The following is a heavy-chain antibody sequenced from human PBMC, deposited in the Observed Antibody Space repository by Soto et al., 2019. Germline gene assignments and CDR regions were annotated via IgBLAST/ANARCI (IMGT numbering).Heavy chain of an antibody. J-gene: IGHJ4*02. CDR2: ISAYNGNT. D-gene: IGHD2-15*01. V-gene: IGHV1-18*04. CDR1: GYTFTSYC. CDR3: ALLPEGTPEPFDY. Sequence: ASVKVSCKASGYTFTSYCISWVRQAPVQGLEWMGWISAYNGNTNYAQKLQGRVTMTTDTSTSTAYMELRSLRSDDTAVYYCALLPEGTPEPFDYWGQGTLVTVSS.